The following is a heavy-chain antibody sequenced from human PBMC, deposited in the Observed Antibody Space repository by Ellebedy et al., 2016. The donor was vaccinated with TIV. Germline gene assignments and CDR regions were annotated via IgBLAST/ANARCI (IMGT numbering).Heavy chain of an antibody. V-gene: IGHV4-4*02. CDR3: ARAPGDYSDSRGYFYT. CDR2: IYHSGCT. Sequence: SETLSLTCAVSGGSISTGDWWSWVRQPPGKGLEWIGEIYHSGCTIYNPSLNSRLTILVGKSKNHFSLRLSSVTAADTAVYFCARAPGDYSDSRGYFYTWGQGTLVTVSS. J-gene: IGHJ4*02. CDR1: GGSISTGDW. D-gene: IGHD3-22*01.